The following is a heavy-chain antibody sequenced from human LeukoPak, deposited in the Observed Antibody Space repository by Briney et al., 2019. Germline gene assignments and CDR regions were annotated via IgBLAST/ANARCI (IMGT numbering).Heavy chain of an antibody. CDR1: GGSISSGGYS. Sequence: TSETLSLTCAVSGGSISSGGYSWSWIRQPPGKGLEWIGYIYHSGSTYYNPSLKSRVTISVDRSKNQFSLKLSSVTAADTAVYYCASEDTAMVFNYWGQGTLVTVSS. CDR2: IYHSGST. CDR3: ASEDTAMVFNY. V-gene: IGHV4-30-2*01. J-gene: IGHJ4*02. D-gene: IGHD5-18*01.